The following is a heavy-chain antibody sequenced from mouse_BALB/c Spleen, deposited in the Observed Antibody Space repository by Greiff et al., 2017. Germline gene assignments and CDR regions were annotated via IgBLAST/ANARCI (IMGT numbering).Heavy chain of an antibody. CDR2: IRLKSNNYAT. D-gene: IGHD1-1*01. CDR3: TRPATVAYYFDY. CDR1: GFTFSNYW. V-gene: IGHV6-6*02. Sequence: EVQVVESGGGLVQPGGSMKLSCVASGFTFSNYWMNWVRQSPEKGLEWVAEIRLKSNNYATHYAESVKGRFTISRDDSKSSVYLQMNNLRAEDTGIYYCTRPATVAYYFDYWGQGTALTVSS. J-gene: IGHJ2*01.